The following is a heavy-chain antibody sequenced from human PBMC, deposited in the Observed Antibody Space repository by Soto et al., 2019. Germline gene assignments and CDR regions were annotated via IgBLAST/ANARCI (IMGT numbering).Heavy chain of an antibody. Sequence: GGSLRLSCAASGFTFSSHGMHWVRQAPGKGLEWVAVIWYDGSNKYYADSVKGRFTISRDNSKNTLYLQMNSLRAEDTAVYYCARVFKPIAAAGPFDYWGQGNLVTVSS. D-gene: IGHD6-13*01. J-gene: IGHJ4*02. V-gene: IGHV3-33*01. CDR2: IWYDGSNK. CDR1: GFTFSSHG. CDR3: ARVFKPIAAAGPFDY.